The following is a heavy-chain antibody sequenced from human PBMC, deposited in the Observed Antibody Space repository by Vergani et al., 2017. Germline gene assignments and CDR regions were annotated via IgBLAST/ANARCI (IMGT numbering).Heavy chain of an antibody. CDR3: VKDAGSYKNFFDS. V-gene: IGHV3-23*01. CDR2: LTGGGGST. J-gene: IGHJ4*02. D-gene: IGHD1-26*01. Sequence: EVQLLESGGSLKQPGGSVRLSCAASGFTFSTYAMHWVRQAPGKGLEWVSALTGGGGSTYYADSFKGRFIISRDNSRDTLYLQMNSLRPDDTATYYCVKDAGSYKNFFDSWGQGTLVTVS. CDR1: GFTFSTYA.